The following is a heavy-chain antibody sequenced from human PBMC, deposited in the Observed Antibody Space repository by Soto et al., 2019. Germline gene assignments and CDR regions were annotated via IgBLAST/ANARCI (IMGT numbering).Heavy chain of an antibody. Sequence: PSETLSLTCTVSGGSISSYYWSWIRQPPGKGLEWIGYIYYSGSTNYNPSLKSRVTISVDTSKNQFSLKLSSVTAADTAVYYCASFTSSGWYYNYWGQGTLVTVSS. J-gene: IGHJ4*02. V-gene: IGHV4-59*01. D-gene: IGHD6-19*01. CDR3: ASFTSSGWYYNY. CDR1: GGSISSYY. CDR2: IYYSGST.